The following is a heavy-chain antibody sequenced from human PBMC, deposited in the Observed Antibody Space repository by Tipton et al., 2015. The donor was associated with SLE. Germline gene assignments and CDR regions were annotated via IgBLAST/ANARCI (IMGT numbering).Heavy chain of an antibody. CDR1: GFTFSSYA. J-gene: IGHJ4*02. Sequence: SLRLSCAASGFTFSSYAMSWVRQAPGKGLEWVGFIRSKAYGGTTEYAASVKGRFTISRDDSKSIAYLQMNSLKTEDTAVYYCTSAGDPSNWGQGTLVTVSS. CDR3: TSAGDPSN. CDR2: IRSKAYGGTT. V-gene: IGHV3-49*04. D-gene: IGHD3-16*01.